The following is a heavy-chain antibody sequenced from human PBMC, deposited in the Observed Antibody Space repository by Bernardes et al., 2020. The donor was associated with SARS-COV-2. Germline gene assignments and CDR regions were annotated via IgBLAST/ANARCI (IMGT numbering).Heavy chain of an antibody. Sequence: SETLSLTCAVSGGSISSSNWWSCVLQPPGKGLEWIGEIYHSGSTNYNPSLKSRVTISVDKSKNQFSLKLSSVTAADTAVYYCARRITDYDILTGYYGGRVWFDPWGQGTLVTVSS. CDR1: GGSISSSNW. J-gene: IGHJ5*02. V-gene: IGHV4-4*02. CDR2: IYHSGST. D-gene: IGHD3-9*01. CDR3: ARRITDYDILTGYYGGRVWFDP.